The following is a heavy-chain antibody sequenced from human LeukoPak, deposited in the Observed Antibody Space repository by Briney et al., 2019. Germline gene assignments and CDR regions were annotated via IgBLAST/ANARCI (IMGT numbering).Heavy chain of an antibody. D-gene: IGHD7-27*01. CDR1: GGSISSYY. V-gene: IGHV4-4*07. Sequence: SETLSLTCTVSGGSISSYYWSWIRQPAGKGREWIGRIYTSGSTNYKPSLKSRVTISVDTCKNQFSLKLSSVPAADPAVYYCARDWGYGDAFDIWGQGTMVTVSS. CDR2: IYTSGST. J-gene: IGHJ3*02. CDR3: ARDWGYGDAFDI.